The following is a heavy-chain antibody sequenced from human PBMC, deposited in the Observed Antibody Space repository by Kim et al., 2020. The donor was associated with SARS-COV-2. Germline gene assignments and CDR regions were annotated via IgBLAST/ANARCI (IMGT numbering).Heavy chain of an antibody. CDR3: ARSFSGTYNS. V-gene: IGHV6-1*01. J-gene: IGHJ4*02. Sequence: YNDYAVSVKSRITITPDTAKNPVSLQLSSVSPEDTAIYYCARSFSGTYNSWGQGTLVTVSS. CDR2: YN. D-gene: IGHD2-15*01.